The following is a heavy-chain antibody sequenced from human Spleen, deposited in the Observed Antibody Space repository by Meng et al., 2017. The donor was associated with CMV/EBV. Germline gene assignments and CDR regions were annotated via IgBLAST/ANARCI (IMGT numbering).Heavy chain of an antibody. CDR2: ITSNGAST. D-gene: IGHD3-10*01. CDR3: ARATGVNLHYFDY. CDR1: GFRFRNYV. Sequence: CAASGFRFRNYVMYWVRQAPGKGLEYVSGITSNGASTYYADSVKGRFSISRDNSKNTLYLQMGSLRVEDMALYYCARATGVNLHYFDYWGQGTLVTVSS. V-gene: IGHV3-64*02. J-gene: IGHJ4*02.